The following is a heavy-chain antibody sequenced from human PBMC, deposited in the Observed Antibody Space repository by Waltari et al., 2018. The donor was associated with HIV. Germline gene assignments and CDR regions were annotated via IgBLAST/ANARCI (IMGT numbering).Heavy chain of an antibody. D-gene: IGHD6-25*01. CDR2: IAWYGNVI. J-gene: IGHJ3*01. Sequence: EVQLVESGGDSVRPGRSLSLSCVASGLKFDDFGMHWVRQAPGKGLEWVSGIAWYGNVIGYADFAKGRFTISRDNAKNSVFLQMDRLTPEDTALYYCTNAAVAGLGALENWGQGTAVTVSS. V-gene: IGHV3-9*01. CDR3: TNAAVAGLGALEN. CDR1: GLKFDDFG.